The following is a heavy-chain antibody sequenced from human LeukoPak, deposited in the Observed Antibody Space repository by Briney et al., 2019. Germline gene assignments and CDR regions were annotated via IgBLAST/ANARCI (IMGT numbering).Heavy chain of an antibody. CDR2: TSSSGSTI. CDR3: ARVPTVGCGGYQFDY. D-gene: IGHD2-21*01. CDR1: GYTFSSYE. J-gene: IGHJ4*02. Sequence: GGSLRLSCAASGYTFSSYEMNWVRQAPGKGLEWVSYTSSSGSTIYYADSVKGRFTISRDNAKKSLYLQMNSLRAEDTAVYYCARVPTVGCGGYQFDYWGQGTLVTVSS. V-gene: IGHV3-48*03.